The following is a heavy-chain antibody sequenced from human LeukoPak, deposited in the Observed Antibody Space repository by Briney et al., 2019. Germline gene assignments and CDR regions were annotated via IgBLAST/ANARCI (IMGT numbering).Heavy chain of an antibody. Sequence: PSETLCLTCAVYGGSFSGYYWSWIRQPPGKGLEGIGEINHSGSTNYNPSLKSRVTISVDTSTTQFPLKPSSVTAADTAVYHCARRRLEWLLHTCKSYSDYWGQGTLVTLSS. CDR2: INHSGST. J-gene: IGHJ4*02. D-gene: IGHD3-3*01. CDR1: GGSFSGYY. V-gene: IGHV4-34*01. CDR3: ARRRLEWLLHTCKSYSDY.